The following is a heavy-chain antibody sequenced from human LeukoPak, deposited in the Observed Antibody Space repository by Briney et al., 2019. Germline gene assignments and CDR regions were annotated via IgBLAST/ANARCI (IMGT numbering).Heavy chain of an antibody. CDR3: ARDQYYDFWSGYYTGFSIQDRVFDI. Sequence: ASVKVSCKASGYTFTSYAMHWVRQAPGQRLEWMGWINAGNGNTKYSQKFQGRVTITRDTSASTAYMELSSLRSEDTAVYYCARDQYYDFWSGYYTGFSIQDRVFDIWGQGTMVTVSP. CDR2: INAGNGNT. J-gene: IGHJ3*02. CDR1: GYTFTSYA. V-gene: IGHV1-3*01. D-gene: IGHD3-3*01.